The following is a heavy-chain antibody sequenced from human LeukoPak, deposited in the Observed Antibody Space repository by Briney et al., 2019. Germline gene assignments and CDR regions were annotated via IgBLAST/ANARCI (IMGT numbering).Heavy chain of an antibody. J-gene: IGHJ4*02. CDR3: ARDDSSSWYYFDY. D-gene: IGHD6-13*01. CDR1: GFTFSSYS. CDR2: ISSSSSYI. V-gene: IGHV3-21*01. Sequence: GGSLRLSCAASGFTFSSYSMNWVRQAPGKVLEWVSSISSSSSYIYYADSVKGRFTISRDNAKNSLYLQMNSLRAEDTAVYYCARDDSSSWYYFDYWGQGTLVTVSS.